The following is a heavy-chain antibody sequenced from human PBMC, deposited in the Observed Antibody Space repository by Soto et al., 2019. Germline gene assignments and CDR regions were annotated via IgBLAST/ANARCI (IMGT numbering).Heavy chain of an antibody. V-gene: IGHV3-30-3*01. Sequence: GGSLRLSCAASGFTFSSYAMHWVRQAPGKGLEWVAVISYDGSNKYYADSVKGRFTISRDNSKNTLYLQMNSLRAEDTAVYYCAREFLAAAGGESYYYYGMDVWGQGTTVTVSS. CDR3: AREFLAAAGGESYYYYGMDV. CDR2: ISYDGSNK. D-gene: IGHD6-13*01. J-gene: IGHJ6*02. CDR1: GFTFSSYA.